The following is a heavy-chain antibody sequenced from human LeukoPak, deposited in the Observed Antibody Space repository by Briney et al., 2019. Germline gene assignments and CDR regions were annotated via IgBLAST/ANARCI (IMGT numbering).Heavy chain of an antibody. J-gene: IGHJ4*02. Sequence: GGSLRLSCTASGFTFGDYAMSWVRQAPGKGLEWVGFIRSKAYGGTTEYAASVKGRFTISRDDSKSIAYLQMNSLKTEGTAVYYCTLARLGYCSGGSCYQKDYWGQGTLVTVSS. CDR2: IRSKAYGGTT. V-gene: IGHV3-49*04. CDR1: GFTFGDYA. D-gene: IGHD2-15*01. CDR3: TLARLGYCSGGSCYQKDY.